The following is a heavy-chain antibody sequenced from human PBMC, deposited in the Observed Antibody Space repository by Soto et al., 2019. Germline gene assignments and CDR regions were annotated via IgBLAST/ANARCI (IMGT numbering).Heavy chain of an antibody. CDR2: INHSGST. D-gene: IGHD6-13*01. CDR1: GGSFSGYY. CDR3: ASPGIAAAGTEYFQH. Sequence: SETLSLTCAVYGGSFSGYYWSWIRQPPGKGLEWIGEINHSGSTNSNPSLKSLVTISVDTSKNQFSLKLGSVTAADTAVYYCASPGIAAAGTEYFQHWGQGTLVTVSS. V-gene: IGHV4-34*01. J-gene: IGHJ1*01.